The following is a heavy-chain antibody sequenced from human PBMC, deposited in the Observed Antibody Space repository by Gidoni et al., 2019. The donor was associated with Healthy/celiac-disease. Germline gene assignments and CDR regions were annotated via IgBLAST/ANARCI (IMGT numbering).Heavy chain of an antibody. D-gene: IGHD3-22*01. CDR2: INHSGST. J-gene: IGHJ6*03. Sequence: QVQLQQWGAGLLKPSATLSLTCAVYGGSFSGYYWSWIRQPPGKGLEWIGEINHSGSTNYNPSLKSRVTISVDTSKNQFSLKLSSVTAADTAVYYCARGPARRITMIVAHSRGNYYYYMDVWGKGTTVTVSS. CDR3: ARGPARRITMIVAHSRGNYYYYMDV. CDR1: GGSFSGYY. V-gene: IGHV4-34*01.